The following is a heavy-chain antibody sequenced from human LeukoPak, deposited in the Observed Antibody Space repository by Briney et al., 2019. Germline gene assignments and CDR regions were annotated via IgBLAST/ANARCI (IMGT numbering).Heavy chain of an antibody. CDR2: IYYSGST. D-gene: IGHD2-8*02. J-gene: IGHJ4*02. CDR3: AGHHPRNTVDF. Sequence: SETLSLTCAVYGGSFSGYYWSWIRQPPGKGLEWIGYIYYSGSTNYNPSLKSRVTISLDTSKNQFSLKLSSVTAADTAVYYCAGHHPRNTVDFWGQGTLVTVSS. CDR1: GGSFSGYY. V-gene: IGHV4-59*08.